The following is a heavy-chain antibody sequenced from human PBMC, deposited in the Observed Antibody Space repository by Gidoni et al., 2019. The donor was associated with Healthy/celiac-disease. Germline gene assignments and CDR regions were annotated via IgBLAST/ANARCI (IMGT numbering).Heavy chain of an antibody. D-gene: IGHD2-15*01. J-gene: IGHJ4*02. CDR2: ISAYNGNT. CDR1: GYTLTSYG. CDR3: AIDQCSGGSCYGVPEH. Sequence: QVQLVQSGAEVKKPGASVKVSCKASGYTLTSYGISWVRQAPGQGLEWMGGISAYNGNTTYAPKLQGRVTMTPDTSTSTAYMELRSLSSDDTAVYYCAIDQCSGGSCYGVPEHWGQGTLVTVSS. V-gene: IGHV1-18*01.